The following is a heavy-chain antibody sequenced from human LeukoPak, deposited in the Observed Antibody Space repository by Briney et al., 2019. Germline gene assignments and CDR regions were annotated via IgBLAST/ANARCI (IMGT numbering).Heavy chain of an antibody. Sequence: ASVKVSCKAFGYTFTDYTMNWVRQAPGQGLEWMGWINTNTGNPTYAQGFTGRFVFSLDTSVNTTYLQISSLKAEDTAVYYCASREVARSTPKYFQHWGQGTLVTVSS. CDR3: ASREVARSTPKYFQH. CDR2: INTNTGNP. V-gene: IGHV7-4-1*02. CDR1: GYTFTDYT. D-gene: IGHD2-15*01. J-gene: IGHJ1*01.